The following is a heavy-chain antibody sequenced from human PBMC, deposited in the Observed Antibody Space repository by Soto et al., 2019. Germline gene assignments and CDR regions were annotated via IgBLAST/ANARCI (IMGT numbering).Heavy chain of an antibody. J-gene: IGHJ4*02. CDR1: GFTFNDYA. Sequence: EVQLVESGGGLVQPGGSLRLSCAASGFTFNDYAMHWVRQAPGKGLDWVSGINWNSGNIGYADSVKGRFTISRDSAKNSLDLQMNSLRAEDTALYYCAKGGSSSGRYSDYWGQGTLVTVSS. CDR3: AKGGSSSGRYSDY. V-gene: IGHV3-9*01. D-gene: IGHD6-6*01. CDR2: INWNSGNI.